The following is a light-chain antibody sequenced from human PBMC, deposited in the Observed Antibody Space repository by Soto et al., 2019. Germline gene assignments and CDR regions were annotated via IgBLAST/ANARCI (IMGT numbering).Light chain of an antibody. J-gene: IGKJ1*01. CDR1: QGVSSW. CDR2: AAS. V-gene: IGKV1-12*01. CDR3: HQANSFPRT. Sequence: IQMTQSPSSVSASVGDRVTSTCRASQGVSSWLAWYQHKPGKVPKLLVYAASRLQSGVPSRLSGSGSGKEFTLTISSLQPEDLANYYSHQANSFPRTFGQGNKVEIK.